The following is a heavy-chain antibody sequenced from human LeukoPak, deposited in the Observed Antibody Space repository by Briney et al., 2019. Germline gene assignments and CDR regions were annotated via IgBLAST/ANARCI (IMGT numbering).Heavy chain of an antibody. D-gene: IGHD3-10*02. Sequence: ASVKVSCTASGYTFTGYYMHWVRQAPGQGLEWMGRINANSGATNYAQNFQGRVTMTKDTSISTAYMELSSLRSEDTAVYYCARAASVFLDYYYGMDVWGQGTTVTVSS. CDR2: INANSGAT. J-gene: IGHJ6*02. V-gene: IGHV1-2*06. CDR3: ARAASVFLDYYYGMDV. CDR1: GYTFTGYY.